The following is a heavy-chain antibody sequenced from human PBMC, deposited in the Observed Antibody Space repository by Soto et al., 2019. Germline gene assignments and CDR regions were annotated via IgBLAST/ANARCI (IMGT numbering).Heavy chain of an antibody. CDR1: GGSISSGGYY. J-gene: IGHJ4*02. CDR2: IYYSGST. CDR3: ASTAPPTESGSGSYYNFFFGY. Sequence: PSETLSLTCTVSGGSISSGGYYWSWIRQHPGKGLEWIGYIYYSGSTYYNPSLKSRVTISVDTSKNQFSLKLSSVTAADTAVYYCASTAPPTESGSGSYYNFFFGYWGQGTQVTVS. V-gene: IGHV4-31*03. D-gene: IGHD3-10*01.